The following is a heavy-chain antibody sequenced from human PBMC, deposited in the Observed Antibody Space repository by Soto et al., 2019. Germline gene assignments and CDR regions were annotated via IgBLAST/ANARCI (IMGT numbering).Heavy chain of an antibody. CDR3: ARARRLENWFDP. V-gene: IGHV4-59*12. CDR2: IYYS. Sequence: PSETLSLTCTVSGGSISSYYWSWIRQPPGKGLEWIGYIYYSPSLKSRVTMSVDPSRKHFSLNLTSVTAADTASYFCARARRLENWFDPWGPGIQVTVSS. CDR1: GGSISSYY. J-gene: IGHJ5*02. D-gene: IGHD5-12*01.